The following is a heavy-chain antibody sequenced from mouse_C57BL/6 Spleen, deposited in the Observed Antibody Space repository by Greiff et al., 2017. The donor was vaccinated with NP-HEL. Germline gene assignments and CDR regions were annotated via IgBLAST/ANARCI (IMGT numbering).Heavy chain of an antibody. Sequence: VQLQQSGAELVKPGASVKISCKASGYAFSSYWMNWVKQRPGKGLEWIGQIYPGDGDTNYNGKFKGKATLTADKSSSTAYMQLSSLTSEDSAVYFCARFPILYYYGSSWGQGTLVTVSA. CDR1: GYAFSSYW. CDR2: IYPGDGDT. J-gene: IGHJ3*01. D-gene: IGHD1-1*01. V-gene: IGHV1-80*01. CDR3: ARFPILYYYGSS.